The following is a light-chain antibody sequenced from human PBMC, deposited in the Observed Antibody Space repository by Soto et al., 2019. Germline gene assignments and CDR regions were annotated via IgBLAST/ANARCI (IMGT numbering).Light chain of an antibody. V-gene: IGLV2-8*01. J-gene: IGLJ2*01. CDR3: SSYAGNNNFVL. CDR1: SSDVGGYYY. CDR2: EVS. Sequence: QSALTQPPSASGSPGQSVTISCTGTSSDVGGYYYVSWYQQHPSKAPKLMIYEVSKRPSGVPDRFSGSKSGNMASLTVSGLQADDEADYFCSSYAGNNNFVLFGGGTKLTVL.